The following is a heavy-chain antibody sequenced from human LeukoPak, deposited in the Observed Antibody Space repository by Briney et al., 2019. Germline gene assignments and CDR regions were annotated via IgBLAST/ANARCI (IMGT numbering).Heavy chain of an antibody. CDR1: GFTFSSYA. V-gene: IGHV3-23*01. J-gene: IGHJ4*02. CDR3: AKGSYYDSSGSFYFDY. Sequence: GGSLRLSCAASGFTFSSYAMSWVRQAPGKGLEWDSGISGSGDNTYYADSVKGRFTISRDNSKNTLYVQVNSLGTEDTAAYYCAKGSYYDSSGSFYFDYWGQGTLVTVSS. D-gene: IGHD3-22*01. CDR2: ISGSGDNT.